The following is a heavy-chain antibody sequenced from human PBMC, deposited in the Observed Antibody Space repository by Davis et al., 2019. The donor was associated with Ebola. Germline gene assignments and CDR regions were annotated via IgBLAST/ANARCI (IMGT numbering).Heavy chain of an antibody. V-gene: IGHV4-34*01. Sequence: PSETLSLTCAVYGGSFSGYYWSWIRQPPGKGLEWIGQINHSGSTNYNPSLKSRVTISVDTSKNQFSLKLSSVTAADTAVYYCARGGLSRGSFDYWGQGTLVTVSS. CDR1: GGSFSGYY. CDR2: INHSGST. CDR3: ARGGLSRGSFDY. J-gene: IGHJ4*02. D-gene: IGHD3-16*01.